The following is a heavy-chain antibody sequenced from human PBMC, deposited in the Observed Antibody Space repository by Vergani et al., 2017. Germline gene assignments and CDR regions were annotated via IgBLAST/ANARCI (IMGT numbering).Heavy chain of an antibody. J-gene: IGHJ5*02. V-gene: IGHV4-39*01. CDR3: ARRFSYYDSSGYKGWFDP. Sequence: QVQLQESGPGLVKPSETLSLTCTVSGGSISSSSYYWGWIRQPPGKGLEWIGSIYYSGSTYYNPSLKSRVTISVDTSKNQFSLKLSSVTAADTAVYYCARRFSYYDSSGYKGWFDPWGQGTLVTVSS. CDR2: IYYSGST. CDR1: GGSISSSSYY. D-gene: IGHD3-22*01.